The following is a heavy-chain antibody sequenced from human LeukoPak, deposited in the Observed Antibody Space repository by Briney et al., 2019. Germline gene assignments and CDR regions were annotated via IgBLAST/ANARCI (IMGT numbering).Heavy chain of an antibody. CDR3: AKVRSSGWHEPYHYYGMDV. Sequence: GGSLRLSCTASGFTFNTHGMHWVRQVPGKGLEWVTLLSPDGNKKYYADSVKGRFTISRDNSKNTVYLQMNSLKTEDTAIYYCAKVRSSGWHEPYHYYGMDVWGQGTTVIVSS. J-gene: IGHJ6*02. V-gene: IGHV3-30*18. CDR2: LSPDGNKK. D-gene: IGHD6-19*01. CDR1: GFTFNTHG.